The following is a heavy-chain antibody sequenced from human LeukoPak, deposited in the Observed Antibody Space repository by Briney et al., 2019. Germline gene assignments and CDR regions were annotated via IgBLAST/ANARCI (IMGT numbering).Heavy chain of an antibody. J-gene: IGHJ3*02. D-gene: IGHD2/OR15-2a*01. V-gene: IGHV4-59*01. CDR3: ARVFALSVNDAFDM. CDR2: IYHSGST. CDR1: DGSISSYY. Sequence: SETLSLTCTVSDGSISSYYWSWIRQPPGKGLEWIGYIYHSGSTNYNPSLKSRLTMSVDRSKNQFSLKLSSVTAADTAVYYCARVFALSVNDAFDMWGQGTMVTVSS.